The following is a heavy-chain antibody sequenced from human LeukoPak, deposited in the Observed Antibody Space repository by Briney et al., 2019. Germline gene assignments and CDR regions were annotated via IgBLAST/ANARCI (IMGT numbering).Heavy chain of an antibody. CDR1: GFSLRDYS. D-gene: IGHD6-13*01. CDR2: ISSSSRYT. Sequence: GGSLRLSCAASGFSLRDYSMDWVRQAPGKGLEWVSSISSSSRYTFYVDSVKGRFTISRDTAKNSLYLQMNSLRAEDTAVYYCARARKQQLSAFDYWGQGTLVTVSS. J-gene: IGHJ4*02. V-gene: IGHV3-21*01. CDR3: ARARKQQLSAFDY.